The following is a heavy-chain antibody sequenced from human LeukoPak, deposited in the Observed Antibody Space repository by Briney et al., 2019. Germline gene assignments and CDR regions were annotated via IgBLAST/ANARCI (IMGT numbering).Heavy chain of an antibody. CDR3: ASVRSSGAFDY. CDR2: IDPNSGDT. J-gene: IGHJ4*02. V-gene: IGHV1-2*02. Sequence: ASVKVSCKASGYTFTAYYMHWVRQAPGQGLEWMGWIDPNSGDTHYAQKFQGRVTMTRDTSISTAYMDLSSLISDDTAVYYCASVRSSGAFDYWGQGALVTVSS. CDR1: GYTFTAYY. D-gene: IGHD2-15*01.